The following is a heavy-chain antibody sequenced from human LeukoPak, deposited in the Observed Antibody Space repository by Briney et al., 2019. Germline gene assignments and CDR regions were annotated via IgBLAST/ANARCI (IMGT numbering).Heavy chain of an antibody. CDR1: SGSISTRFHY. CDR3: ARHKFGYSSGWDYFDY. CDR2: VNYSGTT. J-gene: IGHJ4*02. V-gene: IGHV4-39*01. Sequence: SETLSLTCTVSSGSISTRFHYWGWIRQPPGKGLEWIGSVNYSGTTHYNSSLNSRVTISIDTSKNQFSLKLTSVTAADTAVYYCARHKFGYSSGWDYFDYWGQGTLVPVSS. D-gene: IGHD6-19*01.